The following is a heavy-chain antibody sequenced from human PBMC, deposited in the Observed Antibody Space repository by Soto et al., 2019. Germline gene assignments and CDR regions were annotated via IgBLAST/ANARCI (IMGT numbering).Heavy chain of an antibody. CDR3: ASDSSKWLSWYFDL. J-gene: IGHJ2*01. CDR2: MSYDGSTK. Sequence: PGGSLRLSCAASGFTFSYYAMHWVRQAPGKGLEWVAVMSYDGSTKYYPESVKGRFTISRDNSKNTLFLQMNSLRDEDTAVYYSASDSSKWLSWYFDLWGRGTLVTVSS. V-gene: IGHV3-30-3*01. CDR1: GFTFSYYA. D-gene: IGHD3-22*01.